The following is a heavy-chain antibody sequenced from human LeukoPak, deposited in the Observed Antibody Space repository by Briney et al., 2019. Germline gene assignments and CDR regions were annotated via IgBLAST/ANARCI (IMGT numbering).Heavy chain of an antibody. D-gene: IGHD4-17*01. V-gene: IGHV4-4*02. CDR2: IYHSGST. CDR1: GGSISSSFW. CDR3: ARDLLVYGDYGAYYFDY. J-gene: IGHJ4*02. Sequence: SGTLSLTCAVSGGSISSSFWWSWVRQPPGKGLEWIGEIYHSGSTNYKPSLRSRVTISVDTSKNQFSLKLSSVTAADTAVYYCARDLLVYGDYGAYYFDYWGQGTLVTVSS.